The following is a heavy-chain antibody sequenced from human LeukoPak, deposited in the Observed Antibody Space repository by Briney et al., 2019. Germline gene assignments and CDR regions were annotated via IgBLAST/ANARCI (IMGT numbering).Heavy chain of an antibody. J-gene: IGHJ4*02. CDR2: MNPNSGNT. CDR1: GYTFTSYD. CDR3: ARDTSVAVAAVY. Sequence: ASVKVSCKASGYTFTSYDINWVRQATGQGLEWMGWMNPNSGNTGYAQKFQGRVTITRNTSISTAYMELSSLRSEDTAVYYCARDTSVAVAAVYWGQGTLVTVSS. V-gene: IGHV1-8*03. D-gene: IGHD6-19*01.